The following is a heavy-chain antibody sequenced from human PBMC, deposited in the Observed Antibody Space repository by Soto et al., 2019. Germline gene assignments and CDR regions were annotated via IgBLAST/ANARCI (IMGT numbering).Heavy chain of an antibody. CDR1: GGSISSYY. D-gene: IGHD4-17*01. CDR3: AREKDYGDYFDY. J-gene: IGHJ4*02. V-gene: IGHV4-59*01. Sequence: TLSLTCTVSGGSISSYYWSWIRQPPGKGLEWIGYIYYSGSTNYNPSLKSRVTISVDTSKNQFSLKLSSVTAADTAVYYCAREKDYGDYFDYWGQGTLVTVSS. CDR2: IYYSGST.